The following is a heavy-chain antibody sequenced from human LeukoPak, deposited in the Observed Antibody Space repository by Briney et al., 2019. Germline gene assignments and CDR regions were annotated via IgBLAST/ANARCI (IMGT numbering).Heavy chain of an antibody. J-gene: IGHJ4*02. CDR3: ARRAGAYSHPYDY. CDR2: IYGGTT. Sequence: GGSLRLSCTVSGFTVSSNSMSWVRQAPGKGLEWVSFIYGGTTHYSDSVKGRFTISRDNSKNTLYLQMNSLRAEDTAVYYCARRAGAYSHPYDYWGQGTLVTVSS. D-gene: IGHD4/OR15-4a*01. V-gene: IGHV3-53*01. CDR1: GFTVSSNS.